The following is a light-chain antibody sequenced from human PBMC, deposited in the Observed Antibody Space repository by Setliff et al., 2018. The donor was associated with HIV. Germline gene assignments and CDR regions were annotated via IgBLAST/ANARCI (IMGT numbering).Light chain of an antibody. V-gene: IGLV2-14*01. CDR1: SSDVGNYNY. Sequence: QSVLTQPASVSGSPGQSITISCTGISSDVGNYNYVSWYQEHPGKAPKLMIYDVSKRPSGVSNRFSGSKSGNTASLTISGLQAEDEADYHCSSYTGRSTFVVGTGTKGTVL. J-gene: IGLJ1*01. CDR2: DVS. CDR3: SSYTGRSTFV.